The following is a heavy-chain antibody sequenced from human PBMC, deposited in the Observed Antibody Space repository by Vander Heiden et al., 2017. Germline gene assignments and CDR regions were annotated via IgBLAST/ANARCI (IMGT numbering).Heavy chain of an antibody. CDR2: ISVTDDNT. V-gene: IGHV3-23*01. CDR3: AKSPYSSDY. CDR1: GFTFRSYA. Sequence: EVQLLESGGGLVQPGGSLRLSCAASGFTFRSYAMSWVRQAPGKGLEWVSGISVTDDNTVYADSVKGRFTISRDNSKNTLYLQMYSLRAEDTAIYYCAKSPYSSDYWGQGTLVTVSS. J-gene: IGHJ4*02. D-gene: IGHD5-18*01.